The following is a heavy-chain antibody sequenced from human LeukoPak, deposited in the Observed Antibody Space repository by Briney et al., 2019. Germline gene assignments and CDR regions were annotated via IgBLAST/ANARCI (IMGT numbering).Heavy chain of an antibody. V-gene: IGHV4-59*01. J-gene: IGHJ6*02. CDR3: ARTIFWNGYYSREYYYGMDL. Sequence: SETLSLTRTVSGGSISGYYWTWIRQPPGKGLEWIAYISYSGNTNYSPSLKSRVTISVDTSKNQFSLQLSSVTAADTAVYYCARTIFWNGYYSREYYYGMDLWGQGTTATVSS. D-gene: IGHD3-3*01. CDR2: ISYSGNT. CDR1: GGSISGYY.